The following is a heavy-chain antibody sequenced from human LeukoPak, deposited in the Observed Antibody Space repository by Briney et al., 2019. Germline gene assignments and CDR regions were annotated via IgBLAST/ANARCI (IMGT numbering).Heavy chain of an antibody. D-gene: IGHD1-26*01. CDR2: ISRSGDVT. V-gene: IGHV3-64D*09. CDR3: VRDLSGSYSFDS. Sequence: GGSLRLSCSASGFIFINFVVHWVRQAPGKGLEYVSFISRSGDVTSSADSVRGRFTISRDNSRDTVSLQMTSLRDEDTAVYYCVRDLSGSYSFDSWGQGTLVTVSS. J-gene: IGHJ4*02. CDR1: GFIFINFV.